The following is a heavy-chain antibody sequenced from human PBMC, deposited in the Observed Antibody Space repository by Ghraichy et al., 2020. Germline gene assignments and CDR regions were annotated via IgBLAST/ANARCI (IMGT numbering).Heavy chain of an antibody. V-gene: IGHV4-39*01. J-gene: IGHJ1*01. D-gene: IGHD3-22*01. CDR3: ATQTMIVVPRHFQH. Sequence: SETLSLTCTVSGGSISSSSYYWGWIRQPPGKGLELIGSIYYSGSTYYNPSLKSRVTISVDTSKNQFSLRLRSVTAADTAVYYCATQTMIVVPRHFQHWGQGTLVTVSS. CDR1: GGSISSSSYY. CDR2: IYYSGST.